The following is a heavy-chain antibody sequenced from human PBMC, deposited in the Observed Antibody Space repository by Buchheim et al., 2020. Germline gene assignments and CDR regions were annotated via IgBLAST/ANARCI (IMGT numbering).Heavy chain of an antibody. CDR2: ISGSGGST. J-gene: IGHJ5*02. CDR3: AKGLTSIALIEGGDRSWFDP. D-gene: IGHD3-16*01. V-gene: IGHV3-23*01. CDR1: GFTFSSYA. Sequence: EVQLLESGGGLVQPGGSLRLSCAASGFTFSSYAMSWVRQAPGKGLEWVSAISGSGGSTYYADSVKGRFTISRDNSKKKLYLQMNSLRAEDTAVYYCAKGLTSIALIEGGDRSWFDPWGQGTL.